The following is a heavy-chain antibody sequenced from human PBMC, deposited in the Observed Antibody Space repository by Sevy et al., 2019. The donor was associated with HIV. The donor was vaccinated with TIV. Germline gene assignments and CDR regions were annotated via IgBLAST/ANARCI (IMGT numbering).Heavy chain of an antibody. CDR3: TRDLPPSATIVPHFDY. J-gene: IGHJ4*02. CDR2: ITSSGSNI. Sequence: GGSLRLSCAASGFSFSSYEMNWVRQAPGKGLEWVSSITSSGSNIYYSDSVKGRFTISRDNAKNSLYLQMDSLGTEDTAFYYCTRDLPPSATIVPHFDYWGQGTLVTVSS. D-gene: IGHD2-21*01. CDR1: GFSFSSYE. V-gene: IGHV3-48*03.